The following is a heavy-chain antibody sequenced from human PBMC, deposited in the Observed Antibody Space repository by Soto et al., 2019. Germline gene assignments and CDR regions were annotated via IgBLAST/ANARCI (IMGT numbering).Heavy chain of an antibody. CDR3: ASMYYDFWIGYYPSYFYGMDV. V-gene: IGHV1-69*13. CDR2: IIPIFGTA. D-gene: IGHD3-3*01. CDR1: GGTFSSYA. J-gene: IGHJ6*02. Sequence: SVKVSCKASGGTFSSYAISWVRQAPGQGLEWMGGIIPIFGTANYAQKFQGRVTITADESTSTAYMELSSLRSEDTAVYYCASMYYDFWIGYYPSYFYGMDVWGQLPTFTAPS.